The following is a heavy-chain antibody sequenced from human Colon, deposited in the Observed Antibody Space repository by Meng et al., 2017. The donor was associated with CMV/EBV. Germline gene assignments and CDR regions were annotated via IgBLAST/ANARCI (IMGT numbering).Heavy chain of an antibody. Sequence: GGSLRLSCAASGFTFSTYAMTWVRQAPGKGLEWVSAITPSGDSTFYADSVKGRFTISRDNSKNTLHLQMNSLGAEDTAVYYCATGQDRYHYWGQGTLVTVSS. J-gene: IGHJ4*02. CDR1: GFTFSTYA. CDR2: ITPSGDST. D-gene: IGHD1-1*01. CDR3: ATGQDRYHY. V-gene: IGHV3-23*01.